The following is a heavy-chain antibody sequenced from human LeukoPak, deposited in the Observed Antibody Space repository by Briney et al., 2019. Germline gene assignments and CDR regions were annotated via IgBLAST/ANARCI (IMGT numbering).Heavy chain of an antibody. V-gene: IGHV4-59*01. Sequence: SETLSLTCTVSGGSIISYYWSWIRQPPGKGLEWIGYIYYSGSTNYNPSLKSRVTISVDTSKNQFSLKLSSVTAADTAVYYCARGGYSGYFPQYYFDYWGQGTLVTVSS. CDR3: ARGGYSGYFPQYYFDY. J-gene: IGHJ4*02. D-gene: IGHD5-12*01. CDR2: IYYSGST. CDR1: GGSIISYY.